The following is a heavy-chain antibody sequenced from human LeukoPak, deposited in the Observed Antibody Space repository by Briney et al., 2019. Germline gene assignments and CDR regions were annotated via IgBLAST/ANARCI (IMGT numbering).Heavy chain of an antibody. CDR1: GFTFSSYD. CDR2: IDIAGDT. Sequence: PGGSLRLSCAACGFTFSSYDMHWVRQATGKGLEWVSAIDIAGDTYYRDSVKGRFTVSRENAKTSLYLQMNSLRAGDTAVYYCARVQSAAGIFDYWGQGTLVTVSS. D-gene: IGHD6-13*01. V-gene: IGHV3-13*01. J-gene: IGHJ4*02. CDR3: ARVQSAAGIFDY.